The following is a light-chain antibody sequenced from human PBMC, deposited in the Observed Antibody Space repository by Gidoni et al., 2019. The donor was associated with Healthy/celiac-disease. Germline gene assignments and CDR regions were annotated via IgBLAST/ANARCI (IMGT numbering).Light chain of an antibody. V-gene: IGKV4-1*01. Sequence: DIVMTQSPDSLAVSLCERATINCKSSQSVLYSSNNKNYLAWYQQKPGQPPKQRIYWASTRESGVPDRFSGSGSGTDFTLTISSLQAEDVAVYYCQQYYSTPQLTFGGGTKVEIK. CDR3: QQYYSTPQLT. J-gene: IGKJ4*01. CDR2: WAS. CDR1: QSVLYSSNNKNY.